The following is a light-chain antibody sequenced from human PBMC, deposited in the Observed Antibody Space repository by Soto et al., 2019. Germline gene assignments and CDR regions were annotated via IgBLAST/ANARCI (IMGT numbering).Light chain of an antibody. J-gene: IGLJ2*01. CDR2: ENT. CDR1: SDDLGPYTL. CDR3: CSYAGSGTFV. V-gene: IGLV2-23*02. Sequence: QSVLTQPASVSGSPGQSITISCTGSSDDLGPYTLVSWYQQHPGKAPELMIYENTKRPSGVSNRFSGSKSGNTASLTISGLLAEDEGDYFCCSYAGSGTFVFGGGTKLTVL.